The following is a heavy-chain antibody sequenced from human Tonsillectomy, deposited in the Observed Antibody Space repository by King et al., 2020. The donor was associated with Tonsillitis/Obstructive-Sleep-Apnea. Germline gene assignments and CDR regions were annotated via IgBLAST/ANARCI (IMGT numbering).Heavy chain of an antibody. CDR2: IYWDDDK. Sequence: HITLKESGPTLVKPTQTLTLTCTFSGFSLSTSGVGVGWIRQPPGKALEWLALIYWDDDKRYRPSLKSRLTITKDTSKNQVVLTMTNLDPVDTATYYCARRSNGLLCGRRAPHGWFVCWVQGTLV. J-gene: IGHJ5*01. V-gene: IGHV2-5*02. CDR3: ARRSNGLLCGRRAPHGWFVC. D-gene: IGHD3-16*01. CDR1: GFSLSTSGVG.